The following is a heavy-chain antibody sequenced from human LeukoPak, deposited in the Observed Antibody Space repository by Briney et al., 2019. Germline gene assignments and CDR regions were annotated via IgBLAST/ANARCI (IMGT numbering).Heavy chain of an antibody. CDR2: IKQDGSEK. CDR3: AKDFRIGYSAHFDY. V-gene: IGHV3-7*03. Sequence: GGSLRLSCAASGFTFSTYWMSWVRQVPGQGLEWVANIKQDGSEKYYVDSVTGRFTISRDNTKNSLYLQIDSLRGEDTAVYYCAKDFRIGYSAHFDYWGQGALVTVSS. D-gene: IGHD2-21*01. J-gene: IGHJ4*02. CDR1: GFTFSTYW.